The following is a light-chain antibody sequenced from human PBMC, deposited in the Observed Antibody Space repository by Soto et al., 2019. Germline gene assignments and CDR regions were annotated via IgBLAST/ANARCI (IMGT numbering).Light chain of an antibody. J-gene: IGKJ1*01. CDR2: DAS. CDR1: QSVSSY. V-gene: IGKV3-11*01. CDR3: QQRSNWPWT. Sequence: EIVLTQSPATLSLSPGERATLSCRASQSVSSYLAWYQQKPGQAPRLLIYDASNRATGIPARFSGSGSGTDFRLALSSLEAEDFAVYYCQQRSNWPWTFGKGTKVEIK.